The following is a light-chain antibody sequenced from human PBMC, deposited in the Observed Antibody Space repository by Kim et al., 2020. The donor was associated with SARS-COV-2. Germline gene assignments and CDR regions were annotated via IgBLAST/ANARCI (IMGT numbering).Light chain of an antibody. Sequence: STLSASVGDRVIITCRASQSNSMWLAWYQQKPGKAPKLLISKASSLQSGVPSRFSGSGSGTEFTLTISSLQPDDFGTYYCQQHDNYFGQGTKLEIK. CDR3: QQHDNY. J-gene: IGKJ2*01. V-gene: IGKV1-5*03. CDR1: QSNSMW. CDR2: KAS.